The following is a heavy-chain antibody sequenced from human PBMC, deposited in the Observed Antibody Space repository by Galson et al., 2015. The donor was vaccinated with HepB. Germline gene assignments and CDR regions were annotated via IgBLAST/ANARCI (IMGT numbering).Heavy chain of an antibody. CDR3: AKSLVAISTAPGDY. CDR1: GFTFSNYA. CDR2: ISGSGDKT. J-gene: IGHJ4*02. D-gene: IGHD2-2*01. Sequence: SLRLSCAASGFTFSNYAVSWVRQAPGKGLEWVSVISGSGDKTYYADSVKGRFTISRDNSKSTLYLQMNSLRAEDTALYYCAKSLVAISTAPGDYWGQGTLVTVSS. V-gene: IGHV3-23*01.